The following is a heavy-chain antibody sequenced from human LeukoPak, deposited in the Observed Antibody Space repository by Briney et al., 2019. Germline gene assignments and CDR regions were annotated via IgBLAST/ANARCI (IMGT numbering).Heavy chain of an antibody. CDR2: MNPNNGIT. D-gene: IGHD6-13*01. V-gene: IGHV1-8*01. CDR3: ARLASSSWPLYYYYGMDV. Sequence: GASVKVSCKAAGYTFTSYDINWVRQATGQGLEWMGWMNPNNGITGYAQKFQGRVTMTRSTSISTAYMELCSLRSEDTAVYYCARLASSSWPLYYYYGMDVWGQGTTVTVSS. CDR1: GYTFTSYD. J-gene: IGHJ6*02.